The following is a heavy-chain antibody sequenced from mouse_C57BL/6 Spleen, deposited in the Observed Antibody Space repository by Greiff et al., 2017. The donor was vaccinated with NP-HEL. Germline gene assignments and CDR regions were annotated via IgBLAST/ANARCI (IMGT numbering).Heavy chain of an antibody. CDR3: ARSGYGSSYGFAY. D-gene: IGHD1-1*01. J-gene: IGHJ3*01. CDR2: IYPGDGDT. V-gene: IGHV1-80*01. CDR1: GYAFSSYW. Sequence: VKLVESGAELVKPGASVKISCKASGYAFSSYWMNWVKQRPGKGLEWIGQIYPGDGDTNYNGKFKGKATLTADKSSSTAYMQLSSLTSEDSAVYFCARSGYGSSYGFAYWGQGTLVTVSA.